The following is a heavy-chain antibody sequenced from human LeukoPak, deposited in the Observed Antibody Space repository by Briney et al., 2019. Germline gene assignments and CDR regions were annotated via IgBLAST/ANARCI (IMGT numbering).Heavy chain of an antibody. CDR1: GGTFSSYA. CDR3: ARGSYYDSSGYYKYYFDY. D-gene: IGHD3-22*01. V-gene: IGHV1-69*13. CDR2: IIPIFGTA. Sequence: SVKVSCKASGGTFSSYAISWVRQAPGQGLDWMGGIIPIFGTANYAQKFQGRVTITADESTSTAYMELSSLRSEDTAVYYCARGSYYDSSGYYKYYFDYWGQGTLVTVSS. J-gene: IGHJ4*02.